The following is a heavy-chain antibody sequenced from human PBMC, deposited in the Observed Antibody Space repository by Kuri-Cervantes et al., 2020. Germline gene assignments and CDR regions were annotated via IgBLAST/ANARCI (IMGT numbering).Heavy chain of an antibody. D-gene: IGHD1-14*01. CDR3: ATAPPLYRTIWYNRDY. CDR1: GGTFSSYA. J-gene: IGHJ4*02. Sequence: SVKVSCKASGGTFSSYAISWVRQAPGQGLGWMGGIIPIFGTANYAQKFQGRVTITADESTSTAYMELNSLRAEDSAMYYCATAPPLYRTIWYNRDYWGQGTLVTVSS. CDR2: IIPIFGTA. V-gene: IGHV1-69*13.